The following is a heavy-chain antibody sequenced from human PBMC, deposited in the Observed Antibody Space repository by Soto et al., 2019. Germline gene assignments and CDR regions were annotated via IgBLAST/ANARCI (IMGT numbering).Heavy chain of an antibody. J-gene: IGHJ4*02. CDR3: AKDLYRIAVAGPCDY. CDR2: ISYDGSNK. CDR1: GFTFSSYG. D-gene: IGHD6-19*01. Sequence: PGGSLRLSCAASGFTFSSYGMHWVRQAPGKGLEWVAVISYDGSNKYYADSVKGRFTISRDNSKNTLYLQMNSLRAEDTALYYCAKDLYRIAVAGPCDYWGQGTLVTVSS. V-gene: IGHV3-30*18.